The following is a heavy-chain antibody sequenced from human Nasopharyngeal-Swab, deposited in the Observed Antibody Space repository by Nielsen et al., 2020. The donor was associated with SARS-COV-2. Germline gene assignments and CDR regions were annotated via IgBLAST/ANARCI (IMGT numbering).Heavy chain of an antibody. J-gene: IGHJ4*02. D-gene: IGHD1-26*01. CDR1: GFTCSSYA. CDR3: AKVSWEWELLRWYFDY. Sequence: GESLKISCAASGFTCSSYAMSWVRQAPGKGLEWVSAISGSGGSTYYADSVKGRFTISRDNSKNTLYLQMNSLRAEDTAVYYCAKVSWEWELLRWYFDYWGQGTLVTVSS. CDR2: ISGSGGST. V-gene: IGHV3-23*01.